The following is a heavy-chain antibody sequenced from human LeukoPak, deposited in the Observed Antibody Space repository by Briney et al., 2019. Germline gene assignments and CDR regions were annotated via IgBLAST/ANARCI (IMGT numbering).Heavy chain of an antibody. CDR2: ISSSSSYI. CDR1: GFTFSSYS. CDR3: ARSSMVRGVTPPGY. V-gene: IGHV3-21*01. Sequence: GGSLRLSCAASGFTFSSYSMNWVRQAPGKGLEWVSSISSSSSYIYYADSVKGRFTISRDNAKNSLYLQMNSLRAEDTAVYYCARSSMVRGVTPPGYWGQGTLVTVSS. D-gene: IGHD3-10*01. J-gene: IGHJ4*02.